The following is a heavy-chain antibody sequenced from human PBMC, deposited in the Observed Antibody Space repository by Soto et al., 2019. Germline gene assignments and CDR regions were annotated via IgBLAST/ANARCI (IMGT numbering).Heavy chain of an antibody. D-gene: IGHD5-18*01. CDR2: IYYTGNI. V-gene: IGHV4-59*11. J-gene: IGHJ6*02. CDR3: AREGYSFHYGRDV. Sequence: QVQVQESGPGLVKPSETLSLTCTVSDGSITSHFWSWVRQPPGTGLKWIGSIYYTGNIDYNPSLKSRVTISVDTSKKQFSLKVRSVTAADTAMYYCAREGYSFHYGRDVWGQGTTVTVSS. CDR1: DGSITSHF.